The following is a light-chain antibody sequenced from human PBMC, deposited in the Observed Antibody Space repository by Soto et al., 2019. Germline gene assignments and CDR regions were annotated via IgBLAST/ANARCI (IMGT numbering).Light chain of an antibody. CDR2: DAS. J-gene: IGKJ4*01. V-gene: IGKV3-11*01. Sequence: PGALSFSTRPGFIPPCKSSQRSINSHLAWYQQKPGQAPRLLIYDASNRATGIPARFSGSGSGTDFTLTISSLEPEDFAVYYCQQRSNWPITFGGGTKVHIK. CDR1: QRSINSH. CDR3: QQRSNWPIT.